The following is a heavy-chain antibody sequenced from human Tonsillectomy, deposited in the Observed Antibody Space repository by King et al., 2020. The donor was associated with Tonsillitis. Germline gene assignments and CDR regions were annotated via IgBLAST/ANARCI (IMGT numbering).Heavy chain of an antibody. CDR1: GGSVSSGSYY. V-gene: IGHV4-61*01. D-gene: IGHD2-2*01. CDR3: ARVYPAADYYYGMDV. Sequence: QLQESGPGLVKPSETLSLTCTVAGGSVSSGSYYWSWIRQPPGKGLEWIGYIYDTGSTNYNPSLKSRVTISVDPSKNQFSLRLSSVTAADTAVYYCARVYPAADYYYGMDVWGQGTTVTVSS. CDR2: IYDTGST. J-gene: IGHJ6*02.